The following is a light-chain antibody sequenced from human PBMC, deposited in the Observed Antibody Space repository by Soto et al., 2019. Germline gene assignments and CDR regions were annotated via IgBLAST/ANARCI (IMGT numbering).Light chain of an antibody. J-gene: IGKJ2*01. V-gene: IGKV3-20*01. CDR2: GAS. CDR3: QQYGSSPRNA. Sequence: EIVLTQSPGTLSLSPGERATLSCRASQSVSSSYLAWYQQKPGQAPRLLIYGASSRATGIPDRFSGSGSGTDFILTISRLEPEDFAVYYCQQYGSSPRNAFGQGTKLEIK. CDR1: QSVSSSY.